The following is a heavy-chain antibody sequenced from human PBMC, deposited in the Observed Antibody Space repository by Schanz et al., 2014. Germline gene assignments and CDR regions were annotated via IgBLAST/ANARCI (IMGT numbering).Heavy chain of an antibody. J-gene: IGHJ2*01. D-gene: IGHD5-12*01. CDR1: GGSIRSGTYY. V-gene: IGHV4-61*02. CDR3: ARDTTWRRDL. Sequence: QVQLQESGPGLVKPSQTLSLTCTVSGGSIRSGTYYWSWIRQPAGKALEWVGRVFPNGITNYNPSLKIRVPISLDTSKTQFSLPRTSLTAADTAVYYCARDTTWRRDLWGRGTLVTVSS. CDR2: VFPNGIT.